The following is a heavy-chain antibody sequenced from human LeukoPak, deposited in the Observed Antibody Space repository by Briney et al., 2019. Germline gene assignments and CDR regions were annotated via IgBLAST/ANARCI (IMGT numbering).Heavy chain of an antibody. Sequence: ASVKVSCKASGYTFTSYGISWVRQAPGQGLEWMGGIIPIFGTANYAQKFQGRVTITADKSTSTAYMELSSLRSEDTAVYYCASSGYYDSSGYYYYYYYMDVWGKGTTVTVSS. CDR2: IIPIFGTA. D-gene: IGHD3-22*01. V-gene: IGHV1-69*06. J-gene: IGHJ6*03. CDR1: GYTFTSYG. CDR3: ASSGYYDSSGYYYYYYYMDV.